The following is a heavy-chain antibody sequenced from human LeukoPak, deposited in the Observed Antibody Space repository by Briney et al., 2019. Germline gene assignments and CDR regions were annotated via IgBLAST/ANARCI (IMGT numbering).Heavy chain of an antibody. J-gene: IGHJ4*02. D-gene: IGHD6-19*01. V-gene: IGHV4-34*01. Sequence: SETLSLTCAVYGGSFSGYYWSWIRQPPGKGLEWIGEINHSGSTNYNPSLKSRVTISVDTSKNQFSLRLSSVTAADTAVYYCARLQTHFRGYSSGCCPDYFDYWGQGTLVTVSS. CDR2: INHSGST. CDR3: ARLQTHFRGYSSGCCPDYFDY. CDR1: GGSFSGYY.